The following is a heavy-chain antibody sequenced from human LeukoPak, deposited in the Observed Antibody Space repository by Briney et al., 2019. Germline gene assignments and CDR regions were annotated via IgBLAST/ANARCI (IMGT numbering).Heavy chain of an antibody. D-gene: IGHD6-19*01. CDR1: GYTFTSYG. V-gene: IGHV1-18*01. CDR2: ISAYNGNT. Sequence: APVTVSCKASGYTFTSYGISWVRQAPGQGLEWMGWISAYNGNTNYAQKLQGRVTMTTDTSTSTAYMELRSLRSDDTAVYYCARDPSGGEGYYYYMDVWGKGTTVTVSS. J-gene: IGHJ6*03. CDR3: ARDPSGGEGYYYYMDV.